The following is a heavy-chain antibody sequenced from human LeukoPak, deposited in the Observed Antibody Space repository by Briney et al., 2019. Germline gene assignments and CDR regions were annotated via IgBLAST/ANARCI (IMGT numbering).Heavy chain of an antibody. D-gene: IGHD5-12*01. CDR3: ARDGDSGSDY. V-gene: IGHV4-61*02. CDR1: GGSISSGSYY. J-gene: IGHJ4*02. Sequence: PSQTLSLTCTVSGGSISSGSYYWSWIRQPAGKGLEWIGRIYTSGSTNYNPSLKSRVTIPVDTSKNQFSLKLSSVTAADTAVYYCARDGDSGSDYWGQGTLVSVSA. CDR2: IYTSGST.